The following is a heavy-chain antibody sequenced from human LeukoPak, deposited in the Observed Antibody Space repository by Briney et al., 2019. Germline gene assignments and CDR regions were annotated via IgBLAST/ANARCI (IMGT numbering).Heavy chain of an antibody. CDR1: EFTLDGYG. CDR3: ARELPIDY. Sequence: GGSLRLSCTASEFTLDGYGMSWVRQAPGKGLEWVSGINWNGGGTAYADSVKGRFTISRDNAQNSLYMQMNNLRAEDTALYYCARELPIDYWGQGTLVTVSS. D-gene: IGHD1-26*01. CDR2: INWNGGGT. V-gene: IGHV3-20*04. J-gene: IGHJ4*02.